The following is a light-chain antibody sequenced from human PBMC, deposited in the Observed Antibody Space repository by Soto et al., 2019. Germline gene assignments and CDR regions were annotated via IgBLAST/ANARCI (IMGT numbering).Light chain of an antibody. J-gene: IGKJ1*01. CDR1: QSVSDNY. CDR3: QQYGRSPPWT. V-gene: IGKV3-20*01. Sequence: EIMLTQSPGTLSLSPGEGATLSCRASQSVSDNYLAWYQQKPGQAPRLVIYGAFSRATGIPDRFSGSGSGTDFTLAISRLEPEDFAVYYCQQYGRSPPWTFGQGTKVEIK. CDR2: GAF.